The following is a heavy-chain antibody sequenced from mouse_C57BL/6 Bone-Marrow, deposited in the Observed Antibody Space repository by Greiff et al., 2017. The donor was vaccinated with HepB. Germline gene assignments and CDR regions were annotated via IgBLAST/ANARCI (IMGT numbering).Heavy chain of an antibody. CDR3: ALITTVVGYYAMDY. CDR1: GYSITSGYY. CDR2: ISYDGSN. Sequence: EVQVVESGPGLVKPSQSLSLTCSVTGYSITSGYYWNWIRQFPGNKLEWMGYISYDGSNNYNPSLKNRISITRDTSKNQFFLKLNSVTTEDTATYYCALITTVVGYYAMDYWGQGTSVTVSS. D-gene: IGHD1-1*01. J-gene: IGHJ4*01. V-gene: IGHV3-6*01.